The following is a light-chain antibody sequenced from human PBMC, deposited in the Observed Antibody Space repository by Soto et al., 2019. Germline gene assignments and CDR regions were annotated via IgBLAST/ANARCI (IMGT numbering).Light chain of an antibody. CDR2: TVS. J-gene: IGKJ5*01. V-gene: IGKV2-40*01. CDR1: QSRLDSDDGNTY. CDR3: QQYENLPT. Sequence: EIVMSQTPLSLTVTPGEPASISFRSSQSRLDSDDGNTYLDWYLQKPGQSPQLLIYTVSYRASGVPDRFSGSGSGTDFTFTISRLQPEDIATYYCQQYENLPTFGQGTRLEV.